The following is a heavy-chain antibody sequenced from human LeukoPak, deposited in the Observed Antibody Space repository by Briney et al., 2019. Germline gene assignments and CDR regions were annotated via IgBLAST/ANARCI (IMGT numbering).Heavy chain of an antibody. D-gene: IGHD6-13*01. CDR2: IIPIFGTA. J-gene: IGHJ4*02. V-gene: IGHV1-69*13. Sequence: SVKVSCKASGGTFSSYAISWVRQAPGQGLEWMGGIIPIFGTANYAQKFQGRVTITADESTSTAYMELSRLRSEDTAVYYCARFSIAAAGTFDYWGQGTLVTVSS. CDR3: ARFSIAAAGTFDY. CDR1: GGTFSSYA.